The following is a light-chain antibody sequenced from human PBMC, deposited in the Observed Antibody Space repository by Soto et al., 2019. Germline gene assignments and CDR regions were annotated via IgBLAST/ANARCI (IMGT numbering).Light chain of an antibody. J-gene: IGKJ2*01. CDR3: QQYGTSHMYT. CDR1: QSVRSSF. CDR2: GAT. Sequence: DIVLTQSPGTLSLSPGERATLSCRASQSVRSSFLAWYRQKPGQAPRLLIYGATTRATGIPDRISGSGSGTDFTLPISRLEPEDFAVYYCQQYGTSHMYTFGQGTKLEIK. V-gene: IGKV3-20*01.